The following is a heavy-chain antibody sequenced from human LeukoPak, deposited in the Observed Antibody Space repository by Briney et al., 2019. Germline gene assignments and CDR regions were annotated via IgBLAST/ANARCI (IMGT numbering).Heavy chain of an antibody. Sequence: SETLSLTCTVSGGSISSYCWSWIRQPAGKGLEWIGRIYTSGSTNYNPSLKSRVTMSVDTSKNQFSLKLSSVTAADTAVYYCARHYYDSSGYYKQDWYFDYWGQGTLVTVSS. CDR1: GGSISSYC. CDR2: IYTSGST. CDR3: ARHYYDSSGYYKQDWYFDY. D-gene: IGHD3-22*01. V-gene: IGHV4-4*07. J-gene: IGHJ4*02.